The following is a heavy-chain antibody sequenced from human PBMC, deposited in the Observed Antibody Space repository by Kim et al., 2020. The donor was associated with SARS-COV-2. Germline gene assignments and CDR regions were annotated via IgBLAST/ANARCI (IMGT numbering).Heavy chain of an antibody. J-gene: IGHJ4*02. CDR2: IYPSGST. CDR1: GGSINSVSYY. D-gene: IGHD2-2*01. Sequence: SETLSLTCTVSGGSINSVSYYWSWIRQPAGKGLEWIGHIYPSGSTNYSPSLKSRVTISLDTSKDQFSLKLSSVTAPDTAIYYCARSTGYSDHYWGQGTLVTV. V-gene: IGHV4-61*09. CDR3: ARSTGYSDHY.